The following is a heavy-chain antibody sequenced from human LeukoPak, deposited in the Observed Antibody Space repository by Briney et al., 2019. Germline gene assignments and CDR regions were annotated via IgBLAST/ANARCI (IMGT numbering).Heavy chain of an antibody. D-gene: IGHD1-26*01. J-gene: IGHJ4*02. CDR1: APTVSSNY. Sequence: QCGRCLRPSRAPSAPTVSSNYTGSVRQPPGEWLELDSVIERGGSAYYAASVKGRSTISRANSKNTLYLQMNTLRAAEPSVNYCARVLVGATSRHFDYSGQGTLVTVSS. V-gene: IGHV3-53*01. CDR2: IERGGSA. CDR3: ARVLVGATSRHFDY.